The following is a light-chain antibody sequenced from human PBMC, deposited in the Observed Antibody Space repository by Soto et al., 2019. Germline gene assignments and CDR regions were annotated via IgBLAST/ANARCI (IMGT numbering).Light chain of an antibody. CDR2: KAS. Sequence: DIQRTHAPPTLSGXLGXMXAMTXRASQTISSWLAWYQQKPGKAPKLLIYKASTLKSGVPSRFSGSGSGTEFTLTISSLQPDDFATYYCQQYNSYPLTFGGGTKVDI. V-gene: IGKV1-5*03. J-gene: IGKJ4*01. CDR1: QTISSW. CDR3: QQYNSYPLT.